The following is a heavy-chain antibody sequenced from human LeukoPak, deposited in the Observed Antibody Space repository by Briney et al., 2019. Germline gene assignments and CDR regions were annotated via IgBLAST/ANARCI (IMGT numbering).Heavy chain of an antibody. CDR1: GGSISSSSYY. Sequence: SETLSLTCTVSGGSISSSSYYWGWIRQPPGKGLEWIGSIYYSGSTYYNPSLKSRVTISVDTSKNQFSLKLSSVTAADTAVYYCAREGYYGDYAVVDYWGQGTLVTVSS. D-gene: IGHD4-17*01. V-gene: IGHV4-39*07. J-gene: IGHJ4*02. CDR2: IYYSGST. CDR3: AREGYYGDYAVVDY.